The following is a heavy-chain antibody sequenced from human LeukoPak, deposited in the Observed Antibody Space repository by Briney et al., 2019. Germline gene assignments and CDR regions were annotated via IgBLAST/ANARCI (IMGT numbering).Heavy chain of an antibody. CDR3: ARLGWLYGSGSMNWFDF. CDR2: IYYSGST. J-gene: IGHJ5*01. Sequence: SETLSLTCTVSGGSISSSSYYWGWIRQPPGKGLEWIGSIYYSGSTYYNPSLKSRVTISVDTSKNQFSLKLSSVTAADTAMYNCARLGWLYGSGSMNWFDFWGQGTLVTVSS. D-gene: IGHD3-10*01. V-gene: IGHV4-39*01. CDR1: GGSISSSSYY.